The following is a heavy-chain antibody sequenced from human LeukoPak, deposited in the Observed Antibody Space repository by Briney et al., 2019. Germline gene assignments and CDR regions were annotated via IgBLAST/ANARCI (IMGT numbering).Heavy chain of an antibody. Sequence: GASVKVSCKASGYTFTGYYMHLVRQAPGQGLEWMGWINPNSGGTNYSQKFQGRVAITRDTSISTAYMESSSLRYDDTAVYYCARDRLIDYYDSSGYCPFDYWGQGTLVTVSS. D-gene: IGHD3-22*01. CDR3: ARDRLIDYYDSSGYCPFDY. CDR1: GYTFTGYY. J-gene: IGHJ4*02. CDR2: INPNSGGT. V-gene: IGHV1-2*02.